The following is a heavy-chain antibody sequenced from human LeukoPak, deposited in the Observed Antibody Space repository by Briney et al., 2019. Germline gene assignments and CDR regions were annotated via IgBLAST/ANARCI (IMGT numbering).Heavy chain of an antibody. CDR3: ARWGCTSTSCYYFYHYGMDV. D-gene: IGHD2-2*01. CDR2: IYYSGST. V-gene: IGHV4-39*01. Sequence: PSETLSLTCTVSGGSISSSSYYWGWIRQPPGKGLEWIGSIYYSGSTYYNPSLKSRVTISVDTSKNQFSLKVSSVTAADTAVYYCARWGCTSTSCYYFYHYGMDVWGQGTTVTVSS. J-gene: IGHJ6*02. CDR1: GGSISSSSYY.